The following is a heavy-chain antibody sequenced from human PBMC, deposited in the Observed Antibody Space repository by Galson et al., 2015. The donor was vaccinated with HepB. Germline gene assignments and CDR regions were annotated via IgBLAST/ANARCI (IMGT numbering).Heavy chain of an antibody. CDR1: GFTFSSYW. Sequence: SLRLSCAASGFTFSSYWMHWVRQAPGKGLVWVSRINCDGTSTSYADSVKGRFTISRDNAKNTLYLQMNSLRAEDTAVYYCARAVAGPGAFDYWGQGTLFTVSS. J-gene: IGHJ4*02. V-gene: IGHV3-74*01. CDR2: INCDGTST. D-gene: IGHD6-19*01. CDR3: ARAVAGPGAFDY.